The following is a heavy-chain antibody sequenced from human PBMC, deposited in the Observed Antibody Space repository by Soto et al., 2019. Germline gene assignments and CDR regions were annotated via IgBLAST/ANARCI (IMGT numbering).Heavy chain of an antibody. J-gene: IGHJ3*01. V-gene: IGHV3-23*01. Sequence: GGSLRLSCAAAGFTFSTHAMSWVRQAPGKGLEWVSTIGSSDIFYADSVKGRFTISRDNSKNMLFLQMNSLRADDTAVYYCAKRPFNRKGVFDGFEVLGQGTMVTVSS. CDR1: GFTFSTHA. CDR3: AKRPFNRKGVFDGFEV. CDR2: IGSSDI. D-gene: IGHD2-8*01.